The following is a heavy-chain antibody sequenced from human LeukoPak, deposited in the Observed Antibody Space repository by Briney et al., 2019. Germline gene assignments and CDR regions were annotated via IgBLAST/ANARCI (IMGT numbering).Heavy chain of an antibody. D-gene: IGHD1-1*01. CDR2: ITAYNGKT. CDR1: GYTFTSYG. V-gene: IGHV1-18*01. Sequence: ASVKVSCKASGYTFTSYGITWVRQAPGQGLEWVGWITAYNGKTNYAQKVQDRMTMTTETSTSTAYMEIRNLRSDDTAVYYCARAPGRLGWFDPWGQGTLVTVSS. J-gene: IGHJ5*02. CDR3: ARAPGRLGWFDP.